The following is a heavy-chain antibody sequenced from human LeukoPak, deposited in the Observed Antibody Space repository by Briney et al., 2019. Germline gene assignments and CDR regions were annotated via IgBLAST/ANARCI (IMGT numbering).Heavy chain of an antibody. V-gene: IGHV3-23*01. Sequence: GGSLRLSCVASGFTFTSDAMNWVRQAPGKGLEWVSSTVSRGTTQYADSVKGRFTVSRDTSKNTLYLQMNSLRADDTAVYYCAKCSTSAYTTGWCNWIDPWGRGTLVTVSS. J-gene: IGHJ5*02. CDR1: GFTFTSDA. CDR3: AKCSTSAYTTGWCNWIDP. CDR2: TVSRGTT. D-gene: IGHD6-19*01.